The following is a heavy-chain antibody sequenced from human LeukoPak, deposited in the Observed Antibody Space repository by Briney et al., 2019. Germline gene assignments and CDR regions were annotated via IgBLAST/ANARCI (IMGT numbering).Heavy chain of an antibody. CDR1: GGSISSGSYY. Sequence: PSQTLSLTCTVSGGSISSGSYYWSWIRQPAGKGLEWIGRIYSSGSTNYNPSLKSRVTISLDTSKNQFSLKLSSVTAADTAVYYCARDFRTGYDAPRFDPWGQGTLVTVSS. J-gene: IGHJ5*02. CDR2: IYSSGST. CDR3: ARDFRTGYDAPRFDP. D-gene: IGHD3/OR15-3a*01. V-gene: IGHV4-61*02.